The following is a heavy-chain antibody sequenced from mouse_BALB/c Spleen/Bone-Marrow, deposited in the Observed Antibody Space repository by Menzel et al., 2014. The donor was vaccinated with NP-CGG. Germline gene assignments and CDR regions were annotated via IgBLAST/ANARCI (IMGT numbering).Heavy chain of an antibody. D-gene: IGHD1-1*01. J-gene: IGHJ4*01. CDR2: IRNKSNGYTT. V-gene: IGHV7-3*02. Sequence: EVQLVESGGGLVQPGGSLRLSCATSGFTFTDYYMSWVRQPPGKALEWLGSIRNKSNGYTTEYSASVKGRFTISRDNSQSILYPQMNTPRAEDSATYYCARDYYGNIYAMDYWGQGTSATVSS. CDR1: GFTFTDYY. CDR3: ARDYYGNIYAMDY.